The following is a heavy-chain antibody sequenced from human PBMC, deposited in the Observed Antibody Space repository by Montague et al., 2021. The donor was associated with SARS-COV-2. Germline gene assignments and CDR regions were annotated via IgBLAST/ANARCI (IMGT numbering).Heavy chain of an antibody. CDR3: AREGGLRYFDWLLRSDYYYYGMDV. CDR2: IYYSGST. V-gene: IGHV4-31*03. D-gene: IGHD3-9*01. Sequence: TLSLTCTVSGGSISSGGYYWSWIRRHPGKGLEWIGYIYYSGSTYYNPSLKSRVTISVDTSKNQFSLKLSSVTAADTAVYYCAREGGLRYFDWLLRSDYYYYGMDVWGQGTTVTVSS. CDR1: GGSISSGGYY. J-gene: IGHJ6*02.